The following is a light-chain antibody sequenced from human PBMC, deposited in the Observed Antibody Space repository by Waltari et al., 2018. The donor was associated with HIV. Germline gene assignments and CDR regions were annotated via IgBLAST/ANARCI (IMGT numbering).Light chain of an antibody. CDR1: SSNIGSNY. CDR3: AAWDNSLSVLVV. J-gene: IGLJ2*01. CDR2: RNN. V-gene: IGLV1-47*01. Sequence: QSVLTQTPSASGTPGQRVTISCSGSSSNIGSNYVYCYQQLPGTAPKLLIYRNNQRPSGVPDRFSGSKSGTSASLAISGLRSEDEADYYCAAWDNSLSVLVVFGGGTKLTVL.